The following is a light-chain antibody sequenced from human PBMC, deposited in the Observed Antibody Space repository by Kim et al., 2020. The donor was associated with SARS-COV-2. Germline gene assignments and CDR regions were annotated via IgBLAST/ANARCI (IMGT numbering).Light chain of an antibody. CDR1: SLRNYY. Sequence: AWGQTVRITCQGDSLRNYYASWYQQKPGQAPVLVIYGQNNRPSGIPDRFSGSSSGNTASLTITGAQAEDEADYYCNSRDSSGNHWVFGGGTQLTVL. CDR3: NSRDSSGNHWV. CDR2: GQN. V-gene: IGLV3-19*01. J-gene: IGLJ3*02.